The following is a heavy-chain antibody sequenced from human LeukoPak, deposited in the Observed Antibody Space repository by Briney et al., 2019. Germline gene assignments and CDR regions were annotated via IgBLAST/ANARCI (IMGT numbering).Heavy chain of an antibody. CDR3: ARASIETYYYDSSGYVDY. CDR2: ISSSGSTI. CDR1: GFTFSDYY. V-gene: IGHV3-11*01. Sequence: GGSPRLSCAASGFTFSDYYMSWIRQAPGKGLEWVSYISSSGSTIYYADSVKGRFTISRDNAKNSLYLQMNSLRAEDTAVYYCARASIETYYYDSSGYVDYWGQGTLVTVSS. J-gene: IGHJ4*02. D-gene: IGHD3-22*01.